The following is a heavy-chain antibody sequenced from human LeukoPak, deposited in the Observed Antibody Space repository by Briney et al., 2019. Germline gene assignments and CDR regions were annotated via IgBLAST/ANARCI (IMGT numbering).Heavy chain of an antibody. CDR2: INQDASEK. V-gene: IGHV3-7*05. CDR1: GITFSSYW. CDR3: TRVRVSSYYGMDI. J-gene: IGHJ6*02. D-gene: IGHD2/OR15-2a*01. Sequence: GGSLRLSCAASGITFSSYWMSWVRQAPGKGLEWVANINQDASEKYHVVSVKGRFTISRDNAKNSLYLQMNSLRAEDTAVYYCTRVRVSSYYGMDIWGQGTTVTVSS.